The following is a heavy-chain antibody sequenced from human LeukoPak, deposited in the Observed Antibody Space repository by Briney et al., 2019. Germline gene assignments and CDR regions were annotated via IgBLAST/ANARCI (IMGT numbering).Heavy chain of an antibody. CDR1: GFTFSSYA. CDR3: VKDLGIWFGELLYWELSLFDY. V-gene: IGHV3-64D*06. Sequence: PGGSLRLSCSASGFTFSSYAMHWVRQAPGKGLEYVSAISSSGGSTYYADSVKGRFTISRDNSKNTLYLQMSSLRAEDTAVYYCVKDLGIWFGELLYWELSLFDYWGQGTLVTVSS. D-gene: IGHD3-10*01. CDR2: ISSSGGST. J-gene: IGHJ4*02.